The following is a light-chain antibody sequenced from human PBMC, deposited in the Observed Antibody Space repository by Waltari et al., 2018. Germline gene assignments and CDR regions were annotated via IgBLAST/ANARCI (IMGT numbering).Light chain of an antibody. CDR3: QQRYSWPLT. Sequence: EIVLTQSPATLSLSPGERATLSCRASRGIGSYLAWYQQKPGQAPRRLVSDASPRSSDIPARFSASGSGTDFTLSISSLEPEDFAVYFCQQRYSWPLTFGGGTKVDLK. V-gene: IGKV3-11*01. CDR2: DAS. J-gene: IGKJ4*01. CDR1: RGIGSY.